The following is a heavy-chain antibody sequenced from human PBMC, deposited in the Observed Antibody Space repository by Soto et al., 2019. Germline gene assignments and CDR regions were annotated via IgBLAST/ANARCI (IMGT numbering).Heavy chain of an antibody. D-gene: IGHD6-13*01. J-gene: IGHJ6*02. CDR2: IGDSGVGT. CDR3: AKDGGSWSNYYYGMDV. V-gene: IGHV3-23*01. Sequence: GGSLRLSCAASGFTFSTYAMNWVRQAPGKGLEWVSTIGDSGVGTYYADSVKGRFTISRDNSNNTLYLQMNSLRAEDTAVYYCAKDGGSWSNYYYGMDVWGQGTTVTVSS. CDR1: GFTFSTYA.